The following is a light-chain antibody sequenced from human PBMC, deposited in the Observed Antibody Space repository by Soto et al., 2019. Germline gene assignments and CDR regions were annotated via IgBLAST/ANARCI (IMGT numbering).Light chain of an antibody. V-gene: IGKV3-20*01. CDR3: QQYGSSPLT. CDR1: QSVSSSY. Sequence: EIVLTQSPGTLSLSPGERATLSCRASQSVSSSYLAWYQQKPGQAPRLLIYGASTRASGIRDRFSGSGSGTDFTFTISRLESEDFAVYFCQQYGSSPLTFGGGTKVEIK. J-gene: IGKJ4*01. CDR2: GAS.